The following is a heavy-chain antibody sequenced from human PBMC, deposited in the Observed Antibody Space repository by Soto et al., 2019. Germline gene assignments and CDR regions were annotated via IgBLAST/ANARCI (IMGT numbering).Heavy chain of an antibody. CDR1: GFTFSSYA. D-gene: IGHD3-3*01. Sequence: PGGSLRLSXAASGFTFSSYAMHWVRQAPGKGLEWVAVISYDGSNKYYADSVKGRFTISRDNSKNTLYLQMNSLRAEDTAVYYCARGRYDFWSGYYSVEKNSYYYGMDVWGQGTTVTVSS. J-gene: IGHJ6*02. V-gene: IGHV3-30-3*01. CDR3: ARGRYDFWSGYYSVEKNSYYYGMDV. CDR2: ISYDGSNK.